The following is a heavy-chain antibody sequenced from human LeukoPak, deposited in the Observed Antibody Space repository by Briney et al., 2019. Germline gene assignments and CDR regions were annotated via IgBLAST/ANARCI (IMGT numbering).Heavy chain of an antibody. CDR1: GYSISSGYY. J-gene: IGHJ4*02. CDR3: AREVHGGNTL. D-gene: IGHD4-23*01. V-gene: IGHV4-38-2*02. Sequence: KSSETLSLTCAVSGYSISSGYYWGWIRQPPRKGLEWIGSIYHSGSTYYNPSLKSRVTISVDTSKNQFSLKLSSVTAADTAVYYCAREVHGGNTLWGQGTLVTVSS. CDR2: IYHSGST.